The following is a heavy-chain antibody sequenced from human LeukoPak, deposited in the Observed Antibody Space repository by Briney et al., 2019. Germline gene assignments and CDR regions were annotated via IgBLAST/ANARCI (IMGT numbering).Heavy chain of an antibody. V-gene: IGHV4-34*01. Sequence: PSETLSLTCAVYGGSFSNYYWSWIRQPPGKGLQWIGEINHSGSTSYSPSLKSRVTMSLDTSKNQFSLKMTSVTAADTAVYYCTRSQSRGYSNPIYWGQGTLVIVSS. D-gene: IGHD4-11*01. CDR2: INHSGST. J-gene: IGHJ4*02. CDR1: GGSFSNYY. CDR3: TRSQSRGYSNPIY.